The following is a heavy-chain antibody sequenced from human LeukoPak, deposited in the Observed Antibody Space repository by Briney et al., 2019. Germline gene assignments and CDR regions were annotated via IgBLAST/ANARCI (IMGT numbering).Heavy chain of an antibody. CDR1: GFIFSNYA. J-gene: IGHJ4*02. CDR2: ISGSGGST. D-gene: IGHD3-22*01. V-gene: IGHV3-23*01. CDR3: AKEYYYDSSGYYDY. Sequence: GGSLRLSCAPSGFIFSNYAMSWVRQAPGKGLDWVSAISGSGGSTYYADSVKGRFTISRDNSKNTLYLQMNSLRAEDTAVYYCAKEYYYDSSGYYDYWGQGTLVSVSS.